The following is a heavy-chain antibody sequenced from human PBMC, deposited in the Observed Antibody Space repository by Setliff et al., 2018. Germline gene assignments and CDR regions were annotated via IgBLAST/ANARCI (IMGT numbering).Heavy chain of an antibody. CDR1: GGSISSGSYY. V-gene: IGHV4-61*09. J-gene: IGHJ3*02. D-gene: IGHD3-3*01. CDR3: ARGYNFWSGTPNAFDI. Sequence: SETLSLTCTVSGGSISSGSYYWSWIRQPAGKGLEWIGHIYTSGSTNYNPSLKSRVTISVDTSKNQFSLKLSSVTAADTAVYYCARGYNFWSGTPNAFDIWGQGTMVTVSS. CDR2: IYTSGST.